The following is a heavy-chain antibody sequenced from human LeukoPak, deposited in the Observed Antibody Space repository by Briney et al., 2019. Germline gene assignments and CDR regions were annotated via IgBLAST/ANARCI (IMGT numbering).Heavy chain of an antibody. Sequence: GGSLRLSCAASGFTFSSYAMTWVRQAPGKGLEWVSAISGSGGSTYYADSVKGRFTISRDNSKNTLYLQMNSLRAEDTAVYYCAKGPGSSRYCSGGTCYSPFDYWGQGTLVTVSS. CDR1: GFTFSSYA. CDR3: AKGPGSSRYCSGGTCYSPFDY. CDR2: ISGSGGST. J-gene: IGHJ4*02. V-gene: IGHV3-23*01. D-gene: IGHD2-15*01.